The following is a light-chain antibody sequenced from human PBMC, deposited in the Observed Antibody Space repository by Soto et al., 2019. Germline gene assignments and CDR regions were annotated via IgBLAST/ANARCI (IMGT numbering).Light chain of an antibody. J-gene: IGKJ4*01. V-gene: IGKV3-11*01. CDR1: QSVSSY. CDR2: DAS. CDR3: QQRSNWLT. Sequence: EIVLTQSPATLSLSPAEIAALSCRASQSVSSYLAWYQQKPGQAPRLLIYDASNRATDLPARLCGSGSGTDFTLTISSLESEDFAVYYCQQRSNWLTFGGGTKVEIK.